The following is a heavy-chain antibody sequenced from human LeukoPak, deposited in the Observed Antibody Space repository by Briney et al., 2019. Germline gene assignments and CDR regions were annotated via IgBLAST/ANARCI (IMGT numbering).Heavy chain of an antibody. D-gene: IGHD3-10*01. J-gene: IGHJ5*02. CDR2: MNPNSGNT. Sequence: ASVKVSCKASGYTFTSYDINWVRQATGQGLEWMGWMNPNSGNTGYAQKFQGRVTMTRNTSISTAYMELSSLRSEDTAVYYCARGRAVLLWFGELSNWFDPWGQGTLVTVSS. CDR3: ARGRAVLLWFGELSNWFDP. CDR1: GYTFTSYD. V-gene: IGHV1-8*01.